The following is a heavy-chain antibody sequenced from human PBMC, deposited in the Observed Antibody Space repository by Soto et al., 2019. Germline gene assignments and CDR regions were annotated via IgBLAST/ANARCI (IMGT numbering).Heavy chain of an antibody. J-gene: IGHJ3*02. D-gene: IGHD6-6*01. V-gene: IGHV3-9*01. CDR1: GFTFDDYA. CDR3: ATDSQSIAARPDAVDI. CDR2: ISWNGGSI. Sequence: GGSLRLSCAASGFTFDDYAMHWVRQAPGKGLEWVSGISWNGGSIGYADSVKGRFTIARDNAKNSLYLQMNSLRAEDTALYYCATDSQSIAARPDAVDIWGKGTMGIV.